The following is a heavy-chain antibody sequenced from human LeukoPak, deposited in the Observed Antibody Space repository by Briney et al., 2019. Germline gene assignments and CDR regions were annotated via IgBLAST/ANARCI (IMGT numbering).Heavy chain of an antibody. CDR1: GFTFSNYW. CDR3: ARGRFTFDI. D-gene: IGHD4-17*01. Sequence: GGSLRLSCAASGFTFSNYWMSWVRQAPGKGLEWVANIYQDGTEKYYVDSVKGRFTISRDNAKNSLYLQMNSLRAEDTAVYYCARGRFTFDIWGRGTMVTVSS. V-gene: IGHV3-7*01. CDR2: IYQDGTEK. J-gene: IGHJ3*02.